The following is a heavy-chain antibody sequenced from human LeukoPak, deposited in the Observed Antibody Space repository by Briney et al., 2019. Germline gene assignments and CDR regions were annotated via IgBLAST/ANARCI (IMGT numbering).Heavy chain of an antibody. V-gene: IGHV3-23*01. D-gene: IGHD3-22*01. CDR3: AKDDASYYDSSGYYYPNWFDP. J-gene: IGHJ5*02. CDR2: ISGSGGST. Sequence: QSGGSLRLSCAASGFTFSSYAMSWVRQAPGKGLEWVSAISGSGGSTYYADSVKGRFTISRDNSKNTLYLQMNSLRAEDTAVYYCAKDDASYYDSSGYYYPNWFDPWGQGTQVTVSS. CDR1: GFTFSSYA.